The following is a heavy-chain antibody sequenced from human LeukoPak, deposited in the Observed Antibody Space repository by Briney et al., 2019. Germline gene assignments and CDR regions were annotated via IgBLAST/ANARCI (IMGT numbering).Heavy chain of an antibody. Sequence: SETLSLTCAVSGGSISSGGYSWSWIRQPPGKGLEWIGYIYHSGSTYYNPSLKSRVTISVDRSKNQFSLKLSSVTAADTAVYYCARGSRSGSYNRWFDPWGQGTLVTVSS. V-gene: IGHV4-30-2*01. CDR1: GGSISSGGYS. CDR2: IYHSGST. J-gene: IGHJ5*02. CDR3: ARGSRSGSYNRWFDP. D-gene: IGHD1-26*01.